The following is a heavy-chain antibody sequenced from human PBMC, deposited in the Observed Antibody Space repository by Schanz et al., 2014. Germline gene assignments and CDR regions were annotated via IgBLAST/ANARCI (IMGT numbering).Heavy chain of an antibody. CDR1: GFTFSDYY. CDR3: AKERDTSGWNHGDY. D-gene: IGHD6-19*01. J-gene: IGHJ4*02. Sequence: VQLVESGGGLVQPGGSLRLSCAASGFTFSDYYMSWIRQVPGKGLEWVAVVCYDGSKKYYADSVKGRFTISRDNSKNTLYLQMNSLRAEDTAVYYCAKERDTSGWNHGDYWGQGTLVTVSS. CDR2: VCYDGSKK. V-gene: IGHV3-30*18.